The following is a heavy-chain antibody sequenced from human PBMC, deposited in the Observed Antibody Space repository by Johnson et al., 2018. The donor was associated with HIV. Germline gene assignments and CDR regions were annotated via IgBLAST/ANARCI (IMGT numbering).Heavy chain of an antibody. CDR2: ISWNSGSI. CDR1: GFTFDDYA. V-gene: IGHV3-9*01. D-gene: IGHD4-17*01. J-gene: IGHJ3*02. Sequence: VQLVESGGGVVQPGRSLRLSCAASGFTFDDYAMHWVRQAPGKGLEWVSGISWNSGSIGYADSVKGRFTISRDNAKNSLYLQMNSLRGEDTALYYCAKDMASDYAHAFDIWGQGTMVTVSS. CDR3: AKDMASDYAHAFDI.